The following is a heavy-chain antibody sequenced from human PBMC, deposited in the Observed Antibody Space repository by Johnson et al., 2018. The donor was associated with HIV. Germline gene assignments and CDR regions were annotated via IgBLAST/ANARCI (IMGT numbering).Heavy chain of an antibody. CDR3: ARGELEDDGCDI. CDR2: ISYDGSNK. Sequence: QVQLVESGGGVVRPGGSLRLSCAASGFTLSSYGMHWVRQAPGKGLEWVAVISYDGSNKYYADSVKGRFTISRDNSKNTLYLQMNSLRAEDTAVYYCARGELEDDGCDIWGQGTMVTVSS. J-gene: IGHJ3*02. V-gene: IGHV3-30*03. CDR1: GFTLSSYG. D-gene: IGHD1-1*01.